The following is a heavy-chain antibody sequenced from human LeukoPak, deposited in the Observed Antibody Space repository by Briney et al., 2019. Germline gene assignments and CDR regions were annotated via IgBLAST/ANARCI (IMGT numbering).Heavy chain of an antibody. D-gene: IGHD3-22*01. CDR2: IYSGGNT. J-gene: IGHJ4*02. Sequence: QSGGSLRLSCTVSGFTVSSNSMSWVRQAPGKGLEWVSFIYSGGNTHNSDSVKGRFTIPRDNSKNTLYLQMNTLRAEDTAVYYCARRAGDYSHPYDYWGQGTLVTVSS. CDR1: GFTVSSNS. CDR3: ARRAGDYSHPYDY. V-gene: IGHV3-53*01.